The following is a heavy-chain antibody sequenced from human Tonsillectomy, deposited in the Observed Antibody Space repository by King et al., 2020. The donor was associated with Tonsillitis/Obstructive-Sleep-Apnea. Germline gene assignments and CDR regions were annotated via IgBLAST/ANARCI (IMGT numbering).Heavy chain of an antibody. V-gene: IGHV4-39*01. D-gene: IGHD4-23*01. CDR2: IFYSGST. J-gene: IGHJ4*02. Sequence: QLQESGPGLVKPSETLSLTCTVSGVSISSSSYYWGWIRQPPGKGLECIGNIFYSGSTYYNPARKSRVTISVDTSKNQFSLKVNSVTAAETAVYYCASLSTVAPMTYFFDYWGQGTLVTVSS. CDR3: ASLSTVAPMTYFFDY. CDR1: GVSISSSSYY.